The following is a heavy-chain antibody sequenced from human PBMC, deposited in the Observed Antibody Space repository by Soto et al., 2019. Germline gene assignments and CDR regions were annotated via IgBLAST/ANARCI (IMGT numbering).Heavy chain of an antibody. CDR3: ARERGEQQLVRWYFDY. J-gene: IGHJ4*02. V-gene: IGHV1-69*06. CDR2: IIPIFGTA. CDR1: GGTFSSYA. D-gene: IGHD6-13*01. Sequence: QVQLVQSGAEVKKPGSSVKVSCKASGGTFSSYAISWVRQAPGQGLEWMGGIIPIFGTANYAQKFRGRVTITADKSTSTAYMELSSLRSEDTAVYYCARERGEQQLVRWYFDYWGQGTLVTVSS.